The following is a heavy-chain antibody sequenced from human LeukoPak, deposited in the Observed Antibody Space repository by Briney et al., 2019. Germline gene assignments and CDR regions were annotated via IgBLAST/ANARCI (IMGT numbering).Heavy chain of an antibody. CDR3: ARTGTETYYYGSGSYR. CDR1: GFTFSSYS. V-gene: IGHV3-21*01. D-gene: IGHD3-10*01. Sequence: PGGSLKLSCAASGFTFSSYSMNWVRQAPGKGLEWVSSISSSSSYIYYADSVKGRFTISRDNAKNSLYLQMNSLRAEDTAVYYCARTGTETYYYGSGSYRWGQGTLVTVSS. J-gene: IGHJ4*02. CDR2: ISSSSSYI.